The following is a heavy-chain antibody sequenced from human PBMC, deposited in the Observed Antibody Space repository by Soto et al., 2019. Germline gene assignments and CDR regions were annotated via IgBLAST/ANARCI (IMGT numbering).Heavy chain of an antibody. J-gene: IGHJ6*03. CDR3: ASGEDYGDTYYYYMDV. D-gene: IGHD4-17*01. Sequence: LSLTCTVSGGSISSGGYYWSWIRQHPGKGLEWIGYIYYSGSTYYNPSLKSRVTISVDTSKNQFSLKLSSVTAADTAVYYCASGEDYGDTYYYYMDVWGKGTTVTVSS. V-gene: IGHV4-31*03. CDR1: GGSISSGGYY. CDR2: IYYSGST.